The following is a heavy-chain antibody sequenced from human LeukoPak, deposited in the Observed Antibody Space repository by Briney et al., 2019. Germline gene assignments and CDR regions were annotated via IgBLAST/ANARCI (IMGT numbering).Heavy chain of an antibody. V-gene: IGHV4-59*01. CDR2: IYYSGST. CDR1: GGSINSYY. J-gene: IGHJ5*02. CDR3: ARAVDTAMVYWFDP. Sequence: PSETLSLTCTVSGGSINSYYWSWIRQPPGKGLEWIGYIYYSGSTNYNPSLKSRVTISVDTSKNQFSLKLSSVTAADTAVYYCARAVDTAMVYWFDPWGQGTLVTVSS. D-gene: IGHD5-18*01.